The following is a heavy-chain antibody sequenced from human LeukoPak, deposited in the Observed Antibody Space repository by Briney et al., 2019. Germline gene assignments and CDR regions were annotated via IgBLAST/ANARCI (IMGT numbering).Heavy chain of an antibody. D-gene: IGHD3-22*01. V-gene: IGHV1-2*02. CDR1: GYTFTSYD. Sequence: ASVKVSCKASGYTFTSYDINWVRQAPGQGLEWMGWINPNSGGTNYAQKFQGRVTMTRDTSISTAYMELSRLRSDDTAVYYCARGQYYYDSSAYSDAFDIWGQGTMVTVSS. CDR2: INPNSGGT. CDR3: ARGQYYYDSSAYSDAFDI. J-gene: IGHJ3*02.